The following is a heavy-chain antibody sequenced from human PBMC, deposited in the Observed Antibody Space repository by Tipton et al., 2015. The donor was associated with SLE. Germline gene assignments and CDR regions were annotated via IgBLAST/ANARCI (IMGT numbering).Heavy chain of an antibody. CDR2: INHDGREK. Sequence: SLRLSCAASGFTFSSYWMTWVRQTPGKGLEWLANINHDGREKFYVNSMKGRLTISRDNAKKSLYLQMNSLRDEDTAVYYCARGKYYFDYWGQGALVTVSS. J-gene: IGHJ4*02. CDR1: GFTFSSYW. CDR3: ARGKYYFDY. V-gene: IGHV3-7*01. D-gene: IGHD2/OR15-2a*01.